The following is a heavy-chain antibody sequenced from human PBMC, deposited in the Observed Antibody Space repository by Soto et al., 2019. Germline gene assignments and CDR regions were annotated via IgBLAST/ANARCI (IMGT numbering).Heavy chain of an antibody. V-gene: IGHV3-23*01. J-gene: IGHJ4*02. CDR1: GLTISPYA. D-gene: IGHD1-1*01. CDR2: ISGSGGST. CDR3: AKGATGTWLDYYFDY. Sequence: EVQVLESGGGLVQPGGSLRLSCEVSGLTISPYAMSWVRQAPGKGLEWVSAISGSGGSTYYADSVKGRFTISRDNSKKTLYVQMNSLRAEDTAVYYCAKGATGTWLDYYFDYWGQGTLGSVSS.